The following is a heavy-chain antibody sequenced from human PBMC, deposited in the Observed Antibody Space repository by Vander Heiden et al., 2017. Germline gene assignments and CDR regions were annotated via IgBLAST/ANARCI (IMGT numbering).Heavy chain of an antibody. CDR3: AGLVPATIGGLSAFDV. Sequence: QLQVQESGPGLVKPSETLSLTCGVSGGSLRRASDHWAWIRQSPGAGLERLGSISYSANTDYNPSLKSRVTISADMSTNQVSLKLTSLTAADTSLYFCAGLVPATIGGLSAFDVGGQGTMVTVSS. CDR2: ISYSANT. V-gene: IGHV4-39*01. D-gene: IGHD3-16*02. J-gene: IGHJ3*01. CDR1: GGSLRRASDH.